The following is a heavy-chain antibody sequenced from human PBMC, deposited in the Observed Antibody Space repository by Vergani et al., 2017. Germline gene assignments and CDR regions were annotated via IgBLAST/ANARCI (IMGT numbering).Heavy chain of an antibody. V-gene: IGHV1-46*01. CDR1: GYTLTSYY. CDR2: INPSGGST. CDR3: ARDLRYYYDSSGCFDY. D-gene: IGHD3-22*01. J-gene: IGHJ4*02. Sequence: QVQLVQSGAEVKKPGASVKVSCKASGYTLTSYYMHWVRQAPGQGLEWMGIINPSGGSTSYAQKFQGRVTMTRDTSTSTVYMELSSLRSEDTAVYYCARDLRYYYDSSGCFDYWGQGTLVTVSS.